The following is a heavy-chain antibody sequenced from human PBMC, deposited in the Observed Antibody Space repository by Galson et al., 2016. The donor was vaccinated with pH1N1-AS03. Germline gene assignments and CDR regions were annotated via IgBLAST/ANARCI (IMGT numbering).Heavy chain of an antibody. D-gene: IGHD5-24*01. V-gene: IGHV3-30*02. CDR1: AFTFSRYG. CDR3: ATDIGDGHNYGAHY. J-gene: IGHJ4*02. CDR2: IRSVGDIK. Sequence: SLRLSCAASAFTFSRYGMHWVRQAPGKGLEWVAFIRSVGDIKFYADSVKGRFTISRDNSENTVHLQVNSLRAEDTAVYYCATDIGDGHNYGAHYCGQGTLVTVSS.